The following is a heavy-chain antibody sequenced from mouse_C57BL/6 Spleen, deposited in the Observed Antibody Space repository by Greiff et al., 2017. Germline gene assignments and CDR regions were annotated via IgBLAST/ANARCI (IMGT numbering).Heavy chain of an antibody. J-gene: IGHJ2*01. CDR2: IYPSDSDT. CDR3: ARGGYFGCSS. CDR1: GYTFTSYY. D-gene: IGHD1-1*01. Sequence: QVQLQQSGAELVRPGSSVKMSCKASGYTFTSYYMDWVQPRPGQGLDWIGNIYPSDSDTHYNRKFKGKATLTVDKSSSTAYMQLSSLTSEDSAVYYCARGGYFGCSSWGKGTTLTVSS. V-gene: IGHV1-61*01.